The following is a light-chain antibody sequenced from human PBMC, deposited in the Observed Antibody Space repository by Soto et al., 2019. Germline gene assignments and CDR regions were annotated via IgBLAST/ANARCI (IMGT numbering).Light chain of an antibody. CDR3: QQYNNWPPPLT. V-gene: IGKV3-15*01. J-gene: IGKJ4*01. CDR1: QSVSSN. CDR2: GPS. Sequence: EIVMTQSPATLSVSPGERATLSCRASQSVSSNLAWYQQKPGQAPRLLIYGPSTRTTGIPARFSGSGSGTEFTLPISCRQSDDFAVHDCQQYNNWPPPLTFGGGTKVEIK.